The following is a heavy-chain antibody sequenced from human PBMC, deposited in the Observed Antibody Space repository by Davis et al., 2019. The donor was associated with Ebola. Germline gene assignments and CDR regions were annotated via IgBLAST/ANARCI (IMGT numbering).Heavy chain of an antibody. J-gene: IGHJ6*02. CDR1: GYRFSSYS. Sequence: PGGSLRPSCQPPGYRFSSYSIGWVRQLPGQGLEWMGTIYPGDSDTSYSPSFQGQVTISADKSFSTAYLQWSSLKASDTAMYYCARHGGYSSSWEAPYYGMDVWGQGTTVTVSS. CDR2: IYPGDSDT. D-gene: IGHD6-13*01. V-gene: IGHV5-51*01. CDR3: ARHGGYSSSWEAPYYGMDV.